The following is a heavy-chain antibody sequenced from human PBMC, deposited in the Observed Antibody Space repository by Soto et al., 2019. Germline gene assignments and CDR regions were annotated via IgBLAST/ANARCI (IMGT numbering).Heavy chain of an antibody. D-gene: IGHD3-22*01. Sequence: QVQLVQSGAEVKKPGSSVKVSCKASGGTFSSYAISWVRQAPGQGLEWMGGIIPIFGTANYAQKFQGRVTITAAESTSTAYMELSSLRSEDTAVYYCASLVPYYYDSSGSTYYYYGMDVWGPGTTVTVSS. CDR2: IIPIFGTA. CDR1: GGTFSSYA. J-gene: IGHJ6*02. V-gene: IGHV1-69*01. CDR3: ASLVPYYYDSSGSTYYYYGMDV.